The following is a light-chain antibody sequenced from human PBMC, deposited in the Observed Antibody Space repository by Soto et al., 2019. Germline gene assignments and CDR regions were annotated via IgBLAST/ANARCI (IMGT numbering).Light chain of an antibody. Sequence: DIPMTQSPSSLSASVGDRVTITCRASQSITSFLNWYQHKPGKAPKLLMFAASSLQSGVPSRFSGSGSGTDFTLTISSLQPEDFATYYCQQSYTIPWTFGQGTKVEIK. CDR3: QQSYTIPWT. V-gene: IGKV1-39*01. CDR1: QSITSF. J-gene: IGKJ1*01. CDR2: AAS.